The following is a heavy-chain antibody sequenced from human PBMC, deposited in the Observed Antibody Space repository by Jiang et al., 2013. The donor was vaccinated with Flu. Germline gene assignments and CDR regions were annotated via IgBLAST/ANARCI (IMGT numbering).Heavy chain of an antibody. CDR3: ARGPYEKSGYGDYYYYYYMDV. J-gene: IGHJ6*03. Sequence: SRVTISVDTSKNQFSLKLSSVTAADTAVYYCARGPYEKSGYGDYYYYYYMDVWGKGTTVTVSS. D-gene: IGHD5-12*01. V-gene: IGHV4-30-2*05.